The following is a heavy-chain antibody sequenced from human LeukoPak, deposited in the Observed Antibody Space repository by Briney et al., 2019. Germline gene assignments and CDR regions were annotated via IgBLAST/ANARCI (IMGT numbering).Heavy chain of an antibody. CDR3: ARELSGTTSYYFDY. V-gene: IGHV3-48*03. Sequence: GGSLRLSCAASGFTFSSYEMNWVRQAPGKELEWVSYISTSGNTRYYADSVKGRFTISRDNAKNSLYLQMNSLRVEDTAVYYCARELSGTTSYYFDYWGQGTLVTVSS. J-gene: IGHJ4*02. CDR1: GFTFSSYE. CDR2: ISTSGNTR. D-gene: IGHD1-7*01.